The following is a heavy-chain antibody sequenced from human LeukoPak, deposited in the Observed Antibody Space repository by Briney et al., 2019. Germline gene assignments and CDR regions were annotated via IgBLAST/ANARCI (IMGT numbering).Heavy chain of an antibody. CDR1: GGSISTYY. CDR3: ARDLWAGRTRDY. V-gene: IGHV4-59*01. CDR2: IHYSEST. J-gene: IGHJ4*02. Sequence: SETLSLTCTVSGGSISTYYWTWIRQPPGKGLEWIGYIHYSESTNYNPSLESRVTMSVDTSKNHFSLKLSSVTAADTAIYYCARDLWAGRTRDYWGQGTLVTVSS. D-gene: IGHD1/OR15-1a*01.